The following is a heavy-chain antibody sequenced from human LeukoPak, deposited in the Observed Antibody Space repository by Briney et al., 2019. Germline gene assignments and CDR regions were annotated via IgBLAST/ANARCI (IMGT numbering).Heavy chain of an antibody. CDR2: INWNGGST. V-gene: IGHV3-20*01. J-gene: IGHJ4*02. Sequence: PGGSLRLSCAASGFTFDDYGMSWVRQAPGKGLEGVSGINWNGGSTGYADSVKGRFTISRDNAKNSLYLQMNSLRAENTALYECATVYYEYSYGDPRHIQDYWGQGTLVTVSS. CDR3: ATVYYEYSYGDPRHIQDY. D-gene: IGHD5-18*01. CDR1: GFTFDDYG.